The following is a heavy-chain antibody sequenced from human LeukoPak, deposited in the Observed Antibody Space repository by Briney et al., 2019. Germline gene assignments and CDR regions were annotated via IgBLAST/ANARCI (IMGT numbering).Heavy chain of an antibody. CDR2: ISGYNGDT. CDR3: ARDWNYGGNFDTFDI. J-gene: IGHJ3*02. D-gene: IGHD4-23*01. V-gene: IGHV1-18*01. Sequence: GASVTVSCKASGYSFTSYGISWVRQAPGQGLEGVGWISGYNGDTNYAQKLQGRVTMTTDTSTSTAYMELRSLRSDDTAVYYCARDWNYGGNFDTFDIWGQGTMVTVSS. CDR1: GYSFTSYG.